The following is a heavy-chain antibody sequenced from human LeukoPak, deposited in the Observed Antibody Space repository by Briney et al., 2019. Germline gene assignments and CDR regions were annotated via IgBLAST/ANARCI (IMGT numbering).Heavy chain of an antibody. J-gene: IGHJ4*02. CDR2: INHSGST. CDR3: ARLRRVGGRFDY. Sequence: PSETLSLTCAVYGGSFSGYYWSWIRQPPGKGLEWIGEINHSGSTNYNPSLKSRVTISVDTSKNQFSLKLSSVTAADTAVYYCARLRRVGGRFDYWGQGTLVTVSS. CDR1: GGSFSGYY. D-gene: IGHD1-26*01. V-gene: IGHV4-34*01.